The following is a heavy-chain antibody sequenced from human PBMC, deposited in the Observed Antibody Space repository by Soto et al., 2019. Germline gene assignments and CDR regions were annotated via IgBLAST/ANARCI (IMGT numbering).Heavy chain of an antibody. Sequence: DVPLVESGGALVQPGRSLRLSCAASGFTFDDYAMHWVRQAPGKGLEWVSGITWNSGSVYYADSVKGRFTISRDNAKNSLFLQMNSLRTEDTALYYCAKDASMLRAHFDFWGQGTLVTVSS. CDR1: GFTFDDYA. CDR3: AKDASMLRAHFDF. J-gene: IGHJ4*02. V-gene: IGHV3-9*01. CDR2: ITWNSGSV. D-gene: IGHD3-10*01.